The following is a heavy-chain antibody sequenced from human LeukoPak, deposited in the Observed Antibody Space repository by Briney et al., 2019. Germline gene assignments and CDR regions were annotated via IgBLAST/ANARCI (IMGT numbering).Heavy chain of an antibody. J-gene: IGHJ6*03. Sequence: KSSETLSLTCTVSGGSISSGSYYWSWIRQPAGKGLEWIGRIYTSGSTNYNPSLKSRVTISVDTSKNQFSLKLSSVTAADTAVYYCARDIAVAATDYYYYMDVWGKGTTVTVSS. CDR3: ARDIAVAATDYYYYMDV. D-gene: IGHD6-19*01. V-gene: IGHV4-61*02. CDR2: IYTSGST. CDR1: GGSISSGSYY.